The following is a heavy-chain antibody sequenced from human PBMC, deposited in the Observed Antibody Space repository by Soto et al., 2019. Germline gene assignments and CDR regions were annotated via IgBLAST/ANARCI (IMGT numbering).Heavy chain of an antibody. CDR1: GYDFTTYG. V-gene: IGHV1-18*01. D-gene: IGHD1-1*01. J-gene: IGHJ4*02. CDR2: ISAHNGNT. Sequence: QVHLVQSGAEVKKPGASVKVSCKGSGYDFTTYGITWVRQAPGQGLEWMAWISAHNGNTDYAQKLQGRVTGTRDTATRTAYMELRSLRSDDTAVYYCARGRYGDYWGQGALVTVSS. CDR3: ARGRYGDY.